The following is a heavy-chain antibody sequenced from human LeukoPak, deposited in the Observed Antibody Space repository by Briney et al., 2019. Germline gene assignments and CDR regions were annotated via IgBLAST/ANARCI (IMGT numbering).Heavy chain of an antibody. J-gene: IGHJ4*02. D-gene: IGHD6-19*01. CDR3: AKRSGYTTGWFFDF. CDR1: GFSFSSYA. V-gene: IGHV3-23*01. Sequence: PGGSLRLSCAASGFSFSSYAMSWVRQAPEKGLDWVSPISGSGDNTYYAESVKGRFTISRDNSKNTLFLQLSSLRAEDTAVFYCAKRSGYTTGWFFDFWGQGTLVTVSS. CDR2: ISGSGDNT.